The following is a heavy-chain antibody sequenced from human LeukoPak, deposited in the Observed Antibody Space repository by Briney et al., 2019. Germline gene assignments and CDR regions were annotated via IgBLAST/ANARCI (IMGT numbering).Heavy chain of an antibody. D-gene: IGHD6-19*01. V-gene: IGHV3-30*18. J-gene: IGHJ4*02. CDR2: TSYDGNNK. CDR3: AKDSGGWIAVAGTDY. CDR1: GFTFSSYG. Sequence: GGSLRLSCAASGFTFSSYGMHWVRQSPGKGLEWVALTSYDGNNKYYADSVKGRFTISRDNSKNTLYLQMNSLRAEDTAVYYCAKDSGGWIAVAGTDYWGQGTLVTVSS.